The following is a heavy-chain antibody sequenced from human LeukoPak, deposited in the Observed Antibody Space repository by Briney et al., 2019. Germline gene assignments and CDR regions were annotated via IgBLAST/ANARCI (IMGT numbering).Heavy chain of an antibody. CDR2: ISAYNGKT. CDR1: GYTFPSYS. V-gene: IGHV1-18*01. Sequence: GASVKVSCKASGYTFPSYSISRVRQAPGQGLEWMGWISAYNGKTDYAHKLQGRVTMTTDTSTSTAYMELRSLRSDDTAVYYCAKDRGYSYGYSDYWGQGTLVTVSS. J-gene: IGHJ4*02. CDR3: AKDRGYSYGYSDY. D-gene: IGHD5-18*01.